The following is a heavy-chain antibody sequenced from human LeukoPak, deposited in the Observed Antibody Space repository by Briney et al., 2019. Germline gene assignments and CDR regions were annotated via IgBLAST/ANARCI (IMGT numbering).Heavy chain of an antibody. D-gene: IGHD6-19*01. CDR1: GYTLTELS. CDR2: FDPEDGET. J-gene: IGHJ2*01. CDR3: ATEMSVYSSGWYFDL. V-gene: IGHV1-24*01. Sequence: ASAKVSCKVSGYTLTELSMHWVRQAPGKGLEWMGGFDPEDGETIYAQKFQGRVTMTEDTSTDTAYMELSSLRSEDTAVYYCATEMSVYSSGWYFDLWGRGTLVTVSS.